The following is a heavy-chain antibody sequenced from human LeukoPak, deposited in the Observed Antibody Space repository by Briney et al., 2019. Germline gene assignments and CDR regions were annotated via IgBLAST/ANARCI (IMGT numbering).Heavy chain of an antibody. J-gene: IGHJ4*02. V-gene: IGHV1-46*04. Sequence: ASVKVSCKASGYTFTNYYMHWVRQAPGQGLEWMGIIKPSSGSTIYAQRLQGRVTMNRDTSTSTIYMELSSLRSEDTAVYYCARGRYYDSSGYEGSDYWGQGTLVTVSA. D-gene: IGHD3-22*01. CDR1: GYTFTNYY. CDR3: ARGRYYDSSGYEGSDY. CDR2: IKPSSGST.